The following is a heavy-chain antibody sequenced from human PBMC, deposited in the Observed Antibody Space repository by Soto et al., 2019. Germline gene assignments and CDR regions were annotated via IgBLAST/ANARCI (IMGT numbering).Heavy chain of an antibody. CDR2: ISYDGSNK. J-gene: IGHJ3*02. D-gene: IGHD3-3*01. V-gene: IGHV3-30*18. Sequence: ESGGGVVQPGRSLRLSCAASGFTFSSYGMHWVRQAPGKGLEWVAVISYDGSNKYYADSVKGRFTISRDNSKNTLYLQMNSLRAEDTAVYYCAKDNYDLRAFDIWGQGTMVTVSS. CDR3: AKDNYDLRAFDI. CDR1: GFTFSSYG.